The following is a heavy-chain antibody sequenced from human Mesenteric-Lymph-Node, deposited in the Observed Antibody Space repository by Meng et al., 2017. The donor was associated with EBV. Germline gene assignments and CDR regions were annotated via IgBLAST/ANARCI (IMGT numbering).Heavy chain of an antibody. J-gene: IGHJ4*02. Sequence: EVQLVESGGGLVKPGGCLRLSCATSGFTFSSYNMNWVRQAPGKGLEWVSSISSSSSYIYYADSVKGRFTISRDNAKNSLYLQMNSLRAEDTAVYYCARVISADGRLDYWGQGTLVTVSS. CDR2: ISSSSSYI. V-gene: IGHV3-21*01. CDR1: GFTFSSYN. CDR3: ARVISADGRLDY. D-gene: IGHD3-10*01.